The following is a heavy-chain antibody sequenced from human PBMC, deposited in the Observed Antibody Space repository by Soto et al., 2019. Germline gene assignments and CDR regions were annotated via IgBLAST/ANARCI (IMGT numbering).Heavy chain of an antibody. CDR3: ARDPRVSVYSSGWYYFDY. CDR1: GGTFSSYA. V-gene: IGHV1-69*06. Sequence: SVKVSCKASGGTFSSYAISWVRQAPGQGLEWMGGIIPIFGTANYAQKFQGRVTITADKSTSTAYMELSSLRSEDTAVYYCARDPRVSVYSSGWYYFDYWGQGTLVTVYS. D-gene: IGHD6-19*01. J-gene: IGHJ4*02. CDR2: IIPIFGTA.